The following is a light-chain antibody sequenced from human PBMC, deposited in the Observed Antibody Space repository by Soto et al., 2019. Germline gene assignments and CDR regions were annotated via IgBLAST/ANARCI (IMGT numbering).Light chain of an antibody. CDR1: SSDIGAYIY. J-gene: IGLJ7*01. CDR2: EVS. Sequence: QSALTQPPSASGSPGQSVTISCTGTSSDIGAYIYVSWYQQHPGKAPKLMISEVSRRPSGVPERFSGSKSGNTASLTVSGLQAADEAHYYCSSYAGSNNVVFGTGTQLTVL. V-gene: IGLV2-8*01. CDR3: SSYAGSNNVV.